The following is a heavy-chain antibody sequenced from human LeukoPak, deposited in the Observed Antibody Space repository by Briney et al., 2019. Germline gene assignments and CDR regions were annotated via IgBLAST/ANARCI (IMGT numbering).Heavy chain of an antibody. V-gene: IGHV3-48*03. J-gene: IGHJ3*02. CDR1: EFTFSRYE. CDR3: AREYRAVAARYWAFDI. D-gene: IGHD6-19*01. Sequence: PAGSLRLSCAASEFTFSRYEMNWDRQAPGKGMGWVSYISSSGSIIYYADSVKGRFTISRDNAKNSLYLQMNSLRAEDTAVYYCAREYRAVAARYWAFDIWGQGTMVTVSS. CDR2: ISSSGSII.